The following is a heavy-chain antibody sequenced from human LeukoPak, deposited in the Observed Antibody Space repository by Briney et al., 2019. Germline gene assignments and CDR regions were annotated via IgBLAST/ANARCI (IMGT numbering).Heavy chain of an antibody. CDR2: ISGSGGST. CDR3: AKDRTHNGITGTIFDY. V-gene: IGHV3-23*01. J-gene: IGHJ4*02. CDR1: GFTFSSYA. Sequence: PGGSLRLSCAASGFTFSSYAMSWVRPAPGKGLEWVSVISGSGGSTYYADSVKGRFTISRDNSQNTLFLQMNSLRAEDTAVYYCAKDRTHNGITGTIFDYWGQGTLVTVSS. D-gene: IGHD1/OR15-1a*01.